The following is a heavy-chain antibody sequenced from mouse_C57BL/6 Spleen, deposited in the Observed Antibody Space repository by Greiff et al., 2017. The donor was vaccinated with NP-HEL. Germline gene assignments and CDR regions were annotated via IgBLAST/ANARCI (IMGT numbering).Heavy chain of an antibody. J-gene: IGHJ4*01. Sequence: QVQLKQPGAELVKPGASVKMSCKASGYTFTSYWITWVKQRPGQGLEWIGDIYPGSGSTNYNEKFKSKATLTVDTSSSTAYMQLSSLTSEDSAVYYCARSSSRYAMDYWGQGTSVTVSS. CDR3: ARSSSRYAMDY. CDR2: IYPGSGST. D-gene: IGHD1-3*01. CDR1: GYTFTSYW. V-gene: IGHV1-55*01.